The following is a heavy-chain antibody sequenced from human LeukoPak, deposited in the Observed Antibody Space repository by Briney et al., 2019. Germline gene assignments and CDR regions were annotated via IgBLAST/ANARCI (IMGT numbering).Heavy chain of an antibody. D-gene: IGHD4-17*01. CDR1: GGSISSSSYY. V-gene: IGHV4-39*01. CDR3: AATKERRYGDFFEPFDY. CDR2: IYYSGST. Sequence: PSETLSLTCTVSGGSISSSSYYWGWIRQPPGKGLEWIGSIYYSGSTYYNPSLKSRVTISVDTSKNQFSLKLSSVTAADTAVYYCAATKERRYGDFFEPFDYWGQGTLVTVSS. J-gene: IGHJ4*02.